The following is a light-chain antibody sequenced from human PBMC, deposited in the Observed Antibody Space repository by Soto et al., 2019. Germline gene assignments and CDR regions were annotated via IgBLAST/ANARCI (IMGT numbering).Light chain of an antibody. CDR3: SSYTSSSTLV. V-gene: IGLV2-14*01. J-gene: IGLJ2*01. CDR2: DVD. Sequence: QSALTQPASVSGSPGQSITISCTGTSSDVGGYNSVSWYQQHPGKAPKLIIYDVDNRPSGVSFRFSGSKSGNTASLTISGLQAEDEAAFYCSSYTSSSTLVFGGGTQLTVL. CDR1: SSDVGGYNS.